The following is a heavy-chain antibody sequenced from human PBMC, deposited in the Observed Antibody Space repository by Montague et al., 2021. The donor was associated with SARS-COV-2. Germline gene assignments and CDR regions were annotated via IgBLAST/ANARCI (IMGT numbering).Heavy chain of an antibody. D-gene: IGHD4-23*01. V-gene: IGHV2-70*01. Sequence: PALVKPTQTLTLTCTFSGFSLSTSGMCVSWIRQPPGKALEWLTLIDWDDDKHYSTSLKTRLTISKDTSKNQVVHTMTNMDPVDTATYYCARSYGTTVVTRAFDYWGQGTLVTVSS. CDR2: IDWDDDK. CDR3: ARSYGTTVVTRAFDY. J-gene: IGHJ4*02. CDR1: GFSLSTSGMC.